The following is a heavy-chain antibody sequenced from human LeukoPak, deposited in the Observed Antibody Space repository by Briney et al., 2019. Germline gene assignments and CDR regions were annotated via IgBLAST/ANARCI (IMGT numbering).Heavy chain of an antibody. V-gene: IGHV4-39*01. D-gene: IGHD3-9*01. Sequence: APETLSLTCTVSGGSISSSSYYWGWIRQPPGKGLEWIGSIYYSGSTYYNPSLKSRVTISVDTSKNQFFLKLSSVTAADTAVYYCARLSSVSILTGRYYFDYWGQGTLVTVSS. CDR3: ARLSSVSILTGRYYFDY. CDR2: IYYSGST. J-gene: IGHJ4*02. CDR1: GGSISSSSYY.